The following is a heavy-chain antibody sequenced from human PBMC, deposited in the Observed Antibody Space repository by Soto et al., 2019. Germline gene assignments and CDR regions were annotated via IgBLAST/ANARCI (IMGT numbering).Heavy chain of an antibody. CDR3: ARGGQQLAPFLYYYYYYYMDV. CDR2: INPNSGGT. V-gene: IGHV1-2*04. CDR1: GYTFTGYY. Sequence: ASVKVSCKASGYTFTGYYMHWVRQAPGQGLEWMGWINPNSGGTNYAQKFQGWVTMTRDTSISTAYMELSRLRSDDTAVYYCARGGQQLAPFLYYYYYYYMDVWGKGTTVTVSS. D-gene: IGHD6-13*01. J-gene: IGHJ6*03.